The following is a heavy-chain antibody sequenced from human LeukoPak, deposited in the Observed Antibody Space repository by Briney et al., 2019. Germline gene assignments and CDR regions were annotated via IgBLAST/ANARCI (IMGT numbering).Heavy chain of an antibody. CDR1: GGSFSGYY. J-gene: IGHJ6*02. CDR2: INHSGST. Sequence: SETLSLTCAVYGGSFSGYYWSWIRQPPGKGLEWIGEINHSGSTNYNPSLKSRVTISVDTSKNQFSLKLSSVAAADTAVYYCARVVVVVVPAAIKLYYYGMDVWGQGTTVTVSS. D-gene: IGHD2-2*01. V-gene: IGHV4-34*01. CDR3: ARVVVVVVPAAIKLYYYGMDV.